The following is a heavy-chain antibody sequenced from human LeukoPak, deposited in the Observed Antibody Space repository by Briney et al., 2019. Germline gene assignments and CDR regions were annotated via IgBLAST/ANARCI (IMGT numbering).Heavy chain of an antibody. CDR1: GFTFSTYG. CDR3: ARASGPFDY. Sequence: GGSLRLSCAASGFTFSTYGMNWVRQAPGKGLEWVAVIAYDGSNRYYADSVKGRFTISRDNSKNTLYLQMNSLRAEDTAVYSCARASGPFDYWGQGTLVTVSS. J-gene: IGHJ4*02. D-gene: IGHD3-10*01. V-gene: IGHV3-30*03. CDR2: IAYDGSNR.